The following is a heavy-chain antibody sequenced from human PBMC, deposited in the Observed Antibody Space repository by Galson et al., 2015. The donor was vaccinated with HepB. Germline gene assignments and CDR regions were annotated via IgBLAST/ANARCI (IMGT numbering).Heavy chain of an antibody. CDR2: FSGIVGTT. CDR1: GFTFSTFA. D-gene: IGHD6-25*01. CDR3: AKDRIAAPATIDY. V-gene: IGHV3-23*01. J-gene: IGHJ4*02. Sequence: SLRLSCAASGFTFSTFAMSWVRQAPGKGLQWVSTFSGIVGTTYHADSVRGRFTISRDNARNSLYLQMNSLRAEDTALYYCAKDRIAAPATIDYWGQGPLVTVSS.